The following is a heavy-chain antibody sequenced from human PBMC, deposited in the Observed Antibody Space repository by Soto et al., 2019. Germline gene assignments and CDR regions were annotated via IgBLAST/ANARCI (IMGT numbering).Heavy chain of an antibody. CDR3: ASQTDYGDYYQRGWFDP. V-gene: IGHV3-66*04. CDR2: IYSGGST. J-gene: IGHJ5*02. D-gene: IGHD4-17*01. Sequence: GGSLRLSCAASGFTVSSNYMSWVRQAPGKGLEWVSVIYSGGSTYYADSVKGRFTISRDNSKNTLYLQMNSLRAEDTAVYYCASQTDYGDYYQRGWFDPWGQGTLVTVSS. CDR1: GFTVSSNY.